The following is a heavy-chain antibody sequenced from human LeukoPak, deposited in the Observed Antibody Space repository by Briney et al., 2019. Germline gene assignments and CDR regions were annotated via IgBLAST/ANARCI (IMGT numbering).Heavy chain of an antibody. V-gene: IGHV1-2*02. Sequence: ASVKVSCKTSGFTFTGHYMHWLRQAPGQGLEWMGWINANTGVTHYAVKFQGRVTITRDTSISTAYMELSRLRSDDTAVYYCARGASYYYYMDVWGKGTTVTVSS. CDR3: ARGASYYYYMDV. CDR1: GFTFTGHY. J-gene: IGHJ6*03. CDR2: INANTGVT.